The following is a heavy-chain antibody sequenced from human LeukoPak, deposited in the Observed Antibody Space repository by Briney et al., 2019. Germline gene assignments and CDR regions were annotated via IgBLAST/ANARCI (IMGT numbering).Heavy chain of an antibody. V-gene: IGHV3-23*01. CDR2: ITGSGGIA. J-gene: IGHJ1*01. D-gene: IGHD5-24*01. Sequence: GGSLRLSCAASGFTFSNYGMNWVRQAPGKGLEWVSGITGSGGIAYYADSVKGRFTISRDNSKYTLYLQMNSLRAEDTAVYYCARDDNWLQFNYWGQGTLVTVSS. CDR3: ARDDNWLQFNY. CDR1: GFTFSNYG.